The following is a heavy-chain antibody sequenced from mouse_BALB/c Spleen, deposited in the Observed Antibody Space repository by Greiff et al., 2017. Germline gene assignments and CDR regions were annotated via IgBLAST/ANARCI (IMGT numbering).Heavy chain of an antibody. D-gene: IGHD1-1*01. CDR1: GFTFSSYT. CDR2: ISSGGSYT. CDR3: TRDITGRVYYYAMDY. V-gene: IGHV5-6-4*01. Sequence: EVKLMESGGGLVKPGGSLKLSCAASGFTFSSYTMSWVRQTPEKRLEWVATISSGGSYTYYPDSVKGRFTISRDNAKNTLYLQMSSLKSEDTAMYYCTRDITGRVYYYAMDYWGQGTSVTVSS. J-gene: IGHJ4*01.